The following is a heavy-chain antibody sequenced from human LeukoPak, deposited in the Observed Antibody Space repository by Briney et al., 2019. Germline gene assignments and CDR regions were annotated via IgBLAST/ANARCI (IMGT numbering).Heavy chain of an antibody. D-gene: IGHD3-22*01. CDR2: INWNGGST. V-gene: IGHV3-20*04. CDR1: GFTFDDYG. CDR3: ARQSSGYDSSGYADY. Sequence: GGSLRLSCAASGFTFDDYGMSWFRQAPGKGLEWVSGINWNGGSTGYADSVKGRFTISRDNAKNSLYLQMNSLRAEDTALYYCARQSSGYDSSGYADYWGQGTLVTVSS. J-gene: IGHJ4*02.